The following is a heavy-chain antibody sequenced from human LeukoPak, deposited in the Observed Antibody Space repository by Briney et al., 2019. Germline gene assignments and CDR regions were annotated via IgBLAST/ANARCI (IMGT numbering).Heavy chain of an antibody. CDR2: ITPRGDYI. J-gene: IGHJ4*02. Sequence: GGSLRLSCAASGFTFSDYTMSWVRQAPGKGLEWVSSITPRGDYIYYADSLKGRFTISRDNAKSSLYLQMSSLRAEDTAVYYCVRHRTASDYWGQGALVTVSS. V-gene: IGHV3-21*01. D-gene: IGHD1-1*01. CDR1: GFTFSDYT. CDR3: VRHRTASDY.